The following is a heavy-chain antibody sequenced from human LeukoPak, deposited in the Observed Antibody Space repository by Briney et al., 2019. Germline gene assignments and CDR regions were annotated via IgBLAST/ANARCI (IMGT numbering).Heavy chain of an antibody. V-gene: IGHV3-30*18. Sequence: PGGSLRLSCAASGFTFSSYGMHWVRQAPGKGLEWVAVISYDGSNKYYADSVKGRFTISRDNSKNTLYLQMNSLRAEDTAVYYCAKAHTPYGSGSYYTHFQHWGQGTLVTVSS. D-gene: IGHD3-10*01. J-gene: IGHJ1*01. CDR2: ISYDGSNK. CDR1: GFTFSSYG. CDR3: AKAHTPYGSGSYYTHFQH.